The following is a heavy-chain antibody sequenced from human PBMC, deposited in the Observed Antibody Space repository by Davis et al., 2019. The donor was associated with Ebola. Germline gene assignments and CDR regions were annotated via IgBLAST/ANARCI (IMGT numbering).Heavy chain of an antibody. CDR2: INPNSGGT. D-gene: IGHD6-19*01. V-gene: IGHV1-2*04. CDR3: ARDSYSSGWYGFAGYYGMDV. J-gene: IGHJ6*02. Sequence: ASVKVSCKASGYTFTDYYMHWARQAPGQGLEWMGWINPNSGGTNYAQKFQGWVPMTRDTSITTAYMELSRLRSDDTAVYYCARDSYSSGWYGFAGYYGMDVWGQGTTVTVSS. CDR1: GYTFTDYY.